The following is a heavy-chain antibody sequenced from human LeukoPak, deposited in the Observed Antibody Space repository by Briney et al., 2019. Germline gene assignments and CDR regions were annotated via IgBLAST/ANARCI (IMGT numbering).Heavy chain of an antibody. CDR2: ISWNSGSI. CDR3: ARDQGYDYVWGSNRYGY. D-gene: IGHD3-16*02. J-gene: IGHJ4*02. CDR1: GFTFDDYA. Sequence: GGSLRLSCAASGFTFDDYAMHWVRQAPGKGLEWVSGISWNSGSIGYADFVKGRFTISRDNSKNTLSLQMNSLRVEDTAVYYCARDQGYDYVWGSNRYGYWGQGTLVTVSS. V-gene: IGHV3-9*01.